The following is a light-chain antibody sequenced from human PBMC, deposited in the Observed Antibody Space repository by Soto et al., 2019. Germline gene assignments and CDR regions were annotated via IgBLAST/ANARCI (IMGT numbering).Light chain of an antibody. Sequence: QSALTQPRSVSGSPGQSVTISCTGTSSDVGGYNYVSWYQQHPGKAPKLMIYDVSKRPSGVPDRFSGSKSGNTASLSISGLQAEDDADYYCCSYAGSYTFGVFGGGTKLTVL. CDR1: SSDVGGYNY. CDR3: CSYAGSYTFGV. CDR2: DVS. V-gene: IGLV2-11*01. J-gene: IGLJ2*01.